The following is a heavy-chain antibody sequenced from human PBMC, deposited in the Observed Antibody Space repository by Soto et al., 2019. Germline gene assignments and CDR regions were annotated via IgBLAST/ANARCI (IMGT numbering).Heavy chain of an antibody. D-gene: IGHD3-3*01. CDR3: AREKSGLGQKYYYYYMDV. V-gene: IGHV3-48*01. Sequence: GGSLRLSCAASGFTFSTHSMNWVRQAPGKGLEWVSYISSSSSAIYYADSVKGRFTISRDNAKNSLYLQMNSLRAEDTAVYYCAREKSGLGQKYYYYYMDVWGKGTTVTVSS. J-gene: IGHJ6*03. CDR2: ISSSSSAI. CDR1: GFTFSTHS.